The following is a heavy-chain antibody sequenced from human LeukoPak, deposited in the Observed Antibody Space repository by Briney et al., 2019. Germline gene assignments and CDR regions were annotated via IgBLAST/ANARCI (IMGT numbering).Heavy chain of an antibody. J-gene: IGHJ4*02. CDR1: GFTFSSYA. CDR3: AREGY. V-gene: IGHV3-64*01. CDR2: ISSNGGST. Sequence: GGSLRLSCAASGFTFSSYAMLWVRQAPGKGLEYVSAISSNGGSTYYANSVKGRFTISRDNSKNTLYLQMGSLRAEDMAVYYCAREGYWGQGTLVTVSS.